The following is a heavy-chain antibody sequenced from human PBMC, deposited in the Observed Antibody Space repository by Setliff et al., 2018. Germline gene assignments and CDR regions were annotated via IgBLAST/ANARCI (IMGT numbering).Heavy chain of an antibody. D-gene: IGHD6-19*01. CDR3: ARGNSRSSVWYVVPHFDY. J-gene: IGHJ4*02. Sequence: SETLSLTCTVSGGPISSSNYYWGWIRQPPGKGLEWIGSINYRGSTHDNPSLRSRVTMSVDTSKSHFSLTLRSLTAADTAVYYCARGNSRSSVWYVVPHFDYWGQGTLVTVSS. CDR2: INYRGST. V-gene: IGHV4-39*02. CDR1: GGPISSSNYY.